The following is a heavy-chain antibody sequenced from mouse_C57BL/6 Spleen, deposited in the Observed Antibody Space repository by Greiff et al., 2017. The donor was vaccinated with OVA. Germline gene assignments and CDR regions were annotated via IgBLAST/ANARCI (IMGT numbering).Heavy chain of an antibody. V-gene: IGHV2-3*01. Sequence: QVQLKESGPGLVAPSQSLSITCTVSGFSLTSYGLSWVRQPPGKGLEWLGVIWGDGSTNYHSALISRLSISKDNSKSQVFLKLNSLQTDDTATYYCAKGALSTMVNLYYYAMDYWGQGTSVTVSS. CDR2: IWGDGST. CDR3: AKGALSTMVNLYYYAMDY. CDR1: GFSLTSYG. J-gene: IGHJ4*01. D-gene: IGHD2-1*01.